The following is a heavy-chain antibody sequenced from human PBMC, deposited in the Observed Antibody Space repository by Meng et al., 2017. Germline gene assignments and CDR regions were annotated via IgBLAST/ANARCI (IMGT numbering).Heavy chain of an antibody. CDR1: GYTFTSYG. CDR2: ISAYNGNT. J-gene: IGHJ3*02. CDR3: ARGPGIVVAEEGLAFTI. D-gene: IGHD3-22*01. V-gene: IGHV1-18*01. Sequence: ASVKVSCKASGYTFTSYGISWVRQAPGQGLEWMGWISAYNGNTNYAQKLQGRVTMTTDTSTSTAYMELRSLKSDAQAVYSCARGPGIVVAEEGLAFTIWAKGQWSPSPQ.